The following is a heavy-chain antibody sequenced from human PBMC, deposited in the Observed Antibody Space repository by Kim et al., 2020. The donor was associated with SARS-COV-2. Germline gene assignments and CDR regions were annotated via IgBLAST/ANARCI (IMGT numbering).Heavy chain of an antibody. Sequence: SVKVSCKASGGTFSSYAISWVRQAPGQGLEWMGGIIPIFGTANYAQKFQGRVTITADESTSTAYMELSSLRSEDTAVYYCARDPGGGSAGYCHNWFDPWGQGTLVTVSS. D-gene: IGHD3-9*01. CDR1: GGTFSSYA. V-gene: IGHV1-69*13. J-gene: IGHJ5*02. CDR3: ARDPGGGSAGYCHNWFDP. CDR2: IIPIFGTA.